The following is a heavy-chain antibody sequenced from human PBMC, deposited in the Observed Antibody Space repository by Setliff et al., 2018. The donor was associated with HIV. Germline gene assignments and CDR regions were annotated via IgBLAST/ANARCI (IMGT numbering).Heavy chain of an antibody. V-gene: IGHV4-4*09. Sequence: PSETLSLTCSVSGDSISNDYWNWIRQPPGKGLEWIGYISSSWSINYNPSLKSRVTISVDTSKNQFSLKLTSVTAADTAFYFCAGMAGDSGYPFDNWGQGTLVTVSS. CDR3: AGMAGDSGYPFDN. J-gene: IGHJ4*02. CDR2: ISSSWSI. D-gene: IGHD5-12*01. CDR1: GDSISNDY.